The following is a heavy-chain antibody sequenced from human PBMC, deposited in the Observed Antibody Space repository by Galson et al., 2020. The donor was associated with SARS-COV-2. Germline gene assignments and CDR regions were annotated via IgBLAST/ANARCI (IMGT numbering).Heavy chain of an antibody. J-gene: IGHJ4*02. D-gene: IGHD3-10*01. CDR1: GFSLSTSGMC. V-gene: IGHV2-70*11. Sequence: SGPTLVKPTQPLTLTCTFSGFSLSTSGMCVSWIRQPPGTALAWPARIDWDGDKHYSTSLKTRFTISKDTSKNQVVLIMTNMDPVDTATYYCARTWITRAASRTFDYWGQGTLVTVSS. CDR3: ARTWITRAASRTFDY. CDR2: IDWDGDK.